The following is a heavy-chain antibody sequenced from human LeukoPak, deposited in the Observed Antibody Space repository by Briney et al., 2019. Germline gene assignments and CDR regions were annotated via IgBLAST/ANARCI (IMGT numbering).Heavy chain of an antibody. CDR1: GFTFSSYA. Sequence: PGRSLRLSCAASGFTFSSYAMHWVRQAPGKGLEWVAVISYDGSNKYYADSVKGRFTISRDNSKNTLYLQMNSLRAEDTAVYYCARDDAPDDSSGGDWGQGTLVTVSS. V-gene: IGHV3-30-3*01. CDR3: ARDDAPDDSSGGD. D-gene: IGHD3-22*01. J-gene: IGHJ4*02. CDR2: ISYDGSNK.